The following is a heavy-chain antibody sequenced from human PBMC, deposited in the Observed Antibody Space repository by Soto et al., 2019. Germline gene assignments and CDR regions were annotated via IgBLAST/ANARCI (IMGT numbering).Heavy chain of an antibody. Sequence: QVQLVESGGGVVQPGRSLRLSCAASGFTFSSYVMHWVRQAPGKGLEWVAVISYDGSNKYYADSVKGRFTISRDNSKNTLYLQMNSLRAEDTAVYYCARDRRFLEWTSYYYYYGMDVWGQGTTVTVSS. V-gene: IGHV3-30-3*01. D-gene: IGHD3-3*01. CDR3: ARDRRFLEWTSYYYYYGMDV. CDR2: ISYDGSNK. J-gene: IGHJ6*02. CDR1: GFTFSSYV.